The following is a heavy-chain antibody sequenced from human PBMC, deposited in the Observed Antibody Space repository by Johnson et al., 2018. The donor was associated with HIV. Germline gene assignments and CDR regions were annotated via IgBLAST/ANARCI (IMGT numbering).Heavy chain of an antibody. Sequence: QMLLVESGGGLVKPGGSLRLSCAASGFTFSSYAMHWVRQAPGKGLEWVAVISYDGSNKYYADSVKGRFTISRVNSKNTLYLQMNSLRAEDTAVYYCARDVVLVGATSGGPPVNAFDIWGQGTMVTVSS. CDR1: GFTFSSYA. V-gene: IGHV3-30-3*01. CDR2: ISYDGSNK. CDR3: ARDVVLVGATSGGPPVNAFDI. D-gene: IGHD1-26*01. J-gene: IGHJ3*02.